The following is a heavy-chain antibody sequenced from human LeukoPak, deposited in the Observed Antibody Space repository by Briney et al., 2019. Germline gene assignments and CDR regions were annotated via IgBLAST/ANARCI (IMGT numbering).Heavy chain of an antibody. J-gene: IGHJ4*02. D-gene: IGHD3-10*01. V-gene: IGHV3-21*04. Sequence: GGSLRLSCAASGFTFISYTINWVRQAPGKGLEWVSSISSSSSYIYYADSLNGRFTISRDDAKNSLYLQMTSLRVEDTAVYYCAKSLTMVRGLMTSQASLCDYWGQGTLVTVSS. CDR3: AKSLTMVRGLMTSQASLCDY. CDR1: GFTFISYT. CDR2: ISSSSSYI.